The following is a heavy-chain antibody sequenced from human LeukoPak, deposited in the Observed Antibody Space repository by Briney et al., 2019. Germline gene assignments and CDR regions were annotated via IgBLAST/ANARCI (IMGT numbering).Heavy chain of an antibody. CDR3: ARAHDFWSTPDSDY. V-gene: IGHV1-8*01. D-gene: IGHD3-3*01. Sequence: ASVKVSRKASGYTFTSYDINWVRQATGQGLEWMGWMNPNSGNTGYAQKFQGRVTMTRNTSISTAYMELSSLRSEDTAVYYCARAHDFWSTPDSDYWGQGTLVTVSS. CDR1: GYTFTSYD. CDR2: MNPNSGNT. J-gene: IGHJ4*02.